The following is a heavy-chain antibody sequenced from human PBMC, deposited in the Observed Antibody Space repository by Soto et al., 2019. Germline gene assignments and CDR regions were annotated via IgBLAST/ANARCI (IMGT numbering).Heavy chain of an antibody. CDR2: ISHSGNT. CDR1: GGSISSSSYY. CDR3: ARGHLPGGNSFYFDY. D-gene: IGHD4-4*01. V-gene: IGHV4-39*07. Sequence: PSETLSLTCTFSGGSISSSSYYLGWIRQPPGKGLEWIGEISHSGNTNYNPSLKSRVTISVDTSKNQFSLNLSSVTAADTAEYYCARGHLPGGNSFYFDYWGQGSRVTVSS. J-gene: IGHJ4*02.